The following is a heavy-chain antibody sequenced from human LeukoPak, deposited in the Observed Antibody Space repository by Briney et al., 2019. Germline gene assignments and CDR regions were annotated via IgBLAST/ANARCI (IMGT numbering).Heavy chain of an antibody. V-gene: IGHV3-21*01. CDR3: ARANDYGDYGAFDY. J-gene: IGHJ4*02. CDR2: ISSSSSYI. CDR1: GFTFSSYS. Sequence: GGSLRLSCAASGFTFSSYSMNWVRQAPGKGLEWVSSISSSSSYIYYADSVKGRFTISRDNAKNSLYLQMNSLRAEDTAVYYCARANDYGDYGAFDYWGQGTLVTVSS. D-gene: IGHD4-17*01.